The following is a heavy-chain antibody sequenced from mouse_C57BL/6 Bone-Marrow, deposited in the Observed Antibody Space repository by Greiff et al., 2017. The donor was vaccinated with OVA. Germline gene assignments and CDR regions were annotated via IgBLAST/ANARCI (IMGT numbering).Heavy chain of an antibody. V-gene: IGHV5-9-1*02. D-gene: IGHD2-1*01. CDR3: TSYGNSYAMDY. J-gene: IGHJ4*01. CDR1: GFTFSSYA. Sequence: EVNLVESGEGLVKPGGSLKLSCAASGFTFSSYAMSWVRQTPEKRLEWVAYISSGGDYIYYADTVKGRFTISRDNARNTLYLQMSSLKSEDTAMYYCTSYGNSYAMDYWGQGTSVTVSS. CDR2: ISSGGDYI.